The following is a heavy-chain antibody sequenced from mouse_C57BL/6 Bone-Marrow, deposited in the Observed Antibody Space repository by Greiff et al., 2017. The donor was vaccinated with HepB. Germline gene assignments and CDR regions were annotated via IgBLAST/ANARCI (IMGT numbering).Heavy chain of an antibody. V-gene: IGHV2-6-1*01. D-gene: IGHD2-5*01. J-gene: IGHJ4*01. CDR2: IWSDGST. Sequence: VQLQQSGPGLVAPSQSLSITCTVSGFSLTSYGVHWVRQPPGKGLEWLVVIWSDGSTTYNSALKSRLSISKDNSKSQVFLKMNSLQTDDTAMYYCARQGYSNYYAMDYWGQGTSVTVSS. CDR1: GFSLTSYG. CDR3: ARQGYSNYYAMDY.